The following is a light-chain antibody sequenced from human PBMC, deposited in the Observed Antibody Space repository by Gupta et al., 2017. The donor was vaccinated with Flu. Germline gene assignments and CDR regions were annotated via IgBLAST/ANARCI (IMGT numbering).Light chain of an antibody. J-gene: IGLJ2*01. V-gene: IGLV3-19*01. CDR2: GKN. CDR3: HSRDSCSYPRI. CDR1: RLRNYF. Sequence: SSELNQDPAVSVALGQTVRITCQGDRLRNYFTSWFQQKPGQAPRLVIYGKNNRPSGIPDRFSGSTSGSTAALTISGVQAEDEADYYCHSRDSCSYPRIVGGGTKLTVL.